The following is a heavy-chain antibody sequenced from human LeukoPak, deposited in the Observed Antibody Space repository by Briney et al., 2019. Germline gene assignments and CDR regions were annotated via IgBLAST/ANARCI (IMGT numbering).Heavy chain of an antibody. J-gene: IGHJ6*04. CDR1: GFTFSSYA. V-gene: IGHV3-30*01. CDR3: AREQPLDV. Sequence: GGSLRLSCAASGFTFSSYAMHWVRQAPGKGLEWVAVISYDGSNKYYADSVRGRFTISRDNSKNTLYLQMNSLRAEDTAVYYCAREQPLDVWGKGTTVTVSS. D-gene: IGHD6-13*01. CDR2: ISYDGSNK.